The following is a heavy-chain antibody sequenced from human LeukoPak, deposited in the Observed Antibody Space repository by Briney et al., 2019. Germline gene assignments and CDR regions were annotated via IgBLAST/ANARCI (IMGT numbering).Heavy chain of an antibody. J-gene: IGHJ4*02. D-gene: IGHD3-3*01. Sequence: PGGSLRLSCAASGFTFSSYWMHWVRQAPGKGLEWVAVISYDGSNKYYADSVKGRFTISRDNSKNTLYLQMNSLRAEDTAVYYCARDGGYDFWSGYRDYWGQGTLVTVSS. CDR3: ARDGGYDFWSGYRDY. CDR1: GFTFSSYW. CDR2: ISYDGSNK. V-gene: IGHV3-30-3*01.